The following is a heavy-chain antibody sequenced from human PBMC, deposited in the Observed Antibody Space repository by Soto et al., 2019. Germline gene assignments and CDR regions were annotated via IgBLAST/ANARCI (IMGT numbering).Heavy chain of an antibody. CDR2: IDHSGRT. D-gene: IGHD1-1*01. J-gene: IGHJ4*02. CDR1: GGAFSGYF. Sequence: QVQLQQWGAGLLKPSETLSLTCAVYGGAFSGYFWTWIRQTPGKGLEWIGEIDHSGRTKYTPSLKCRVSISVDTSKNQFSLRLSSVTAAGTALYYCARGTTEWGQGTLVTVSS. CDR3: ARGTTE. V-gene: IGHV4-34*01.